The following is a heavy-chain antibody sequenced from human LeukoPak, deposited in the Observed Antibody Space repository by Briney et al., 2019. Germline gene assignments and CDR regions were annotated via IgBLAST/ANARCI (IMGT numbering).Heavy chain of an antibody. CDR1: GYTFTGYY. CDR2: INPNSGGT. D-gene: IGHD3-22*01. V-gene: IGHV1-2*02. CDR3: ARDSAMIVVVITTEFDY. Sequence: ASVKGSCKASGYTFTGYYMHWVRQAPGQGLEWMGWINPNSGGTNYAQKFQGRVTMTRDTSISTAYMELSRLRSDDTAVYYCARDSAMIVVVITTEFDYWGQGTLVTVSS. J-gene: IGHJ4*02.